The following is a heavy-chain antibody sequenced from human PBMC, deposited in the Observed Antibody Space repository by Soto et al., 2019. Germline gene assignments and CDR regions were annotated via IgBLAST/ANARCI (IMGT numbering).Heavy chain of an antibody. CDR3: TTDIGGSSSVWFDP. D-gene: IGHD6-6*01. J-gene: IGHJ5*02. CDR2: IKSKTDGGTT. V-gene: IGHV3-15*01. Sequence: GGSLRLSCAASGFTFSNAWMSWVRQAPGKGLEWVGRIKSKTDGGTTDYAAPVKGRFTISRDDSKNTLYLQMNSLKTEDTAVYYCTTDIGGSSSVWFDPWGQGTLVTVSS. CDR1: GFTFSNAW.